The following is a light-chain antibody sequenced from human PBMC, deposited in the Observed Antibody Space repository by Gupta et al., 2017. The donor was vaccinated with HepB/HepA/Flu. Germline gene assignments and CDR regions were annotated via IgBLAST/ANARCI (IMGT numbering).Light chain of an antibody. CDR1: SSNIGNNY. Sequence: QSVLTQPPSVSAAPGQKVTISCSGRSSNIGNNYVSWYQQLPGTAPKLLIYENNKRPSGIPDRFSGSKSGTSATLGITGLQTGDEAEYYCGTWDSSLSAGPVVFGGGTKLTVL. CDR2: ENN. V-gene: IGLV1-51*02. CDR3: GTWDSSLSAGPVV. J-gene: IGLJ2*01.